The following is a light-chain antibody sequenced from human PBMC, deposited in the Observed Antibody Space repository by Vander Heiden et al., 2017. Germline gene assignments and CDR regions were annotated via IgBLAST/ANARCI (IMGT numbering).Light chain of an antibody. CDR3: QQYSRLPIT. CDR2: GAS. V-gene: IGKV3-20*01. CDR1: QSVSSSS. Sequence: EIVLTQSPGTLSLSPGERAIVSCRASQSVSSSSLAWYQQKPGQGPRLLIYGASSRATGIPDRFSGSGSGTDFTLTITRLEPEDFAVYYCQQYSRLPITFGQGTRLEIK. J-gene: IGKJ5*01.